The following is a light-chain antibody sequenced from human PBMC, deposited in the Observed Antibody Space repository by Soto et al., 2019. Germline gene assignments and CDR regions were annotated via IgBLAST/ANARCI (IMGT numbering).Light chain of an antibody. CDR3: SSYAGSNNFV. CDR2: EVS. Sequence: QSVLTPPPSASGSPGQSFTISCTGTSSDSGYDNYVSWYQRHPGKAPKLMISEVSKRPSGVPDRFSGSKSGNTASLTVSGLQAEDEADYYCSSYAGSNNFVFGTGTKVTV. V-gene: IGLV2-8*01. CDR1: SSDSGYDNY. J-gene: IGLJ1*01.